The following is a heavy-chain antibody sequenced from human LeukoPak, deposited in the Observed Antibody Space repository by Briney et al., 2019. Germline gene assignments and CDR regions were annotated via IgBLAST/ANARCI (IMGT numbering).Heavy chain of an antibody. D-gene: IGHD5-24*01. V-gene: IGHV4-61*01. J-gene: IGHJ5*01. Sequence: SETLSLTCTVSGGSVSSGSYYWNWIRQSPGEGLESIGYISYSGSTTYNPSLKSRVTISVDTSKNQFSLKLSSVTAADTAVYYCARDTLRGDGYNYDSWGQGTRVTVSS. CDR1: GGSVSSGSYY. CDR2: ISYSGST. CDR3: ARDTLRGDGYNYDS.